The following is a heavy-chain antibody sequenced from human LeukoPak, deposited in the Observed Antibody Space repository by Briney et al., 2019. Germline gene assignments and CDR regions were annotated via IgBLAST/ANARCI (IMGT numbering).Heavy chain of an antibody. V-gene: IGHV4-59*11. J-gene: IGHJ4*02. CDR3: ARGGASSRYFGY. CDR2: VSYSGDT. CDR1: GGSISGHF. D-gene: IGHD1-26*01. Sequence: SETLSLTCAVSGGSISGHFWSWIRQPPGKGLEWIGFVSYSGDTNYSPSFNGRVTISLDTSKSQFSLNLNSVTAADTAVYFCARGGASSRYFGYWGQGTLVTVSS.